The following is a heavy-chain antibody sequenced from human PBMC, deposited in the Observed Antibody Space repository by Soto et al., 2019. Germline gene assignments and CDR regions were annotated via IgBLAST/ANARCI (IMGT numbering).Heavy chain of an antibody. CDR1: GGSISSYY. CDR2: MYNTGST. V-gene: IGHV4-59*01. J-gene: IGHJ6*02. CDR3: ARDLWGYCGADCYPLDV. D-gene: IGHD2-21*02. Sequence: ETLSLTCTVFGGSISSYYWSWIRQPPGKGLEWIGYMYNTGSTIYNPSLKSRVTISVDTSKNQFSLKLNSVTAADTAVYYCARDLWGYCGADCYPLDVWGQGTTVTVSS.